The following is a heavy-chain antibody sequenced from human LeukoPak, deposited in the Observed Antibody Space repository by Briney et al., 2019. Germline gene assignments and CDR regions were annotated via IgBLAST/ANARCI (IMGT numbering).Heavy chain of an antibody. D-gene: IGHD3-10*01. CDR3: ARVAGHDIRGLITYYFDD. CDR1: GFTFRSYG. Sequence: PGRSLRLSCAASGFTFRSYGMQWVRQAPGKGLECVAIIWYDGSNKYYSDSVKGRFTSSRDNSKNTLYLQMNSLRAEDTAVYYCARVAGHDIRGLITYYFDDWCQGTLVTVSS. CDR2: IWYDGSNK. V-gene: IGHV3-33*01. J-gene: IGHJ4*02.